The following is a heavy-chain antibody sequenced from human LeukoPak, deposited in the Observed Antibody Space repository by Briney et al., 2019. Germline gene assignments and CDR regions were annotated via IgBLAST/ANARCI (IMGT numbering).Heavy chain of an antibody. CDR1: GFTFSGYG. CDR3: ARDQTAVTGVWGTIDY. J-gene: IGHJ4*02. Sequence: GRSLRLSCTASGFTFSGYGMHWVRQAPGMGLEWVAIISYDGSNAFYGDSVKGRFTISRDNSKKTLYRQMNSLRTEDTAVYYCARDQTAVTGVWGTIDYWGQGTLVTVSS. V-gene: IGHV3-30*03. CDR2: ISYDGSNA. D-gene: IGHD2-8*02.